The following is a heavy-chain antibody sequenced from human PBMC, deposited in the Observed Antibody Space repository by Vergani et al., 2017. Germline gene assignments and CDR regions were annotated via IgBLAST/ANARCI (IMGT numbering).Heavy chain of an antibody. J-gene: IGHJ6*03. CDR1: GGTFSSYA. V-gene: IGHV1-69*18. CDR2: IIPIFGTA. Sequence: QVQLVQSGAEVKKPGSSVKVSCKASGGTFSSYAISWVRQAPGQGLEWMGRIIPIFGTANYAQKFQGRVTSTADETTRTAYMELSSLRSEDTAVYYCARGNIVVVPAAMGYYYYYMDVWGKGTTVTVSS. CDR3: ARGNIVVVPAAMGYYYYYMDV. D-gene: IGHD2-2*01.